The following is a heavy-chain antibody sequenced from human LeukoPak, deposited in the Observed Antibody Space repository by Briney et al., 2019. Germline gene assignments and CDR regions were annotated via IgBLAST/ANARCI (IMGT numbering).Heavy chain of an antibody. Sequence: ASVKVSCKASGYTFTSYGISWVRQAPGQGLEWMGWISAYNGNTNYAQKLQGRVTMTTDTSTSTAYMELRSLRSDDTAVYYCARGNTVSLPGDRCAWYYGMDVWGQGTTVTVSS. V-gene: IGHV1-18*01. J-gene: IGHJ6*02. CDR3: ARGNTVSLPGDRCAWYYGMDV. CDR2: ISAYNGNT. CDR1: GYTFTSYG. D-gene: IGHD7-27*01.